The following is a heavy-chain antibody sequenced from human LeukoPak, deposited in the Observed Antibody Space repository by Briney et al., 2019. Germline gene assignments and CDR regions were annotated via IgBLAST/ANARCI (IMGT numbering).Heavy chain of an antibody. J-gene: IGHJ4*02. Sequence: GGSLRLSCVASGFTFSNYAMSWVRQAPGMGLEWVSAIHGSDGRTWYADSVKGRCTISRDNSRNTVYLQMNSLKTEDTAVYYCTTMTVVPTDYWGQGTLVTVSS. V-gene: IGHV3-23*01. CDR2: IHGSDGRT. CDR3: TTMTVVPTDY. D-gene: IGHD2-2*01. CDR1: GFTFSNYA.